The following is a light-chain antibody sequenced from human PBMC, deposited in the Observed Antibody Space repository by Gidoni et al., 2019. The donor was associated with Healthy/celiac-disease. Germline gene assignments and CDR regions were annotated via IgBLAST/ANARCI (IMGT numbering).Light chain of an antibody. CDR3: CSYAGSYTWV. Sequence: SALPQPRSVASAPVQSVTISCTGTSSDVGGYNYVPWYQQHPGKAPKLMIYDVSKRPSGVPDRFSGSKSGNTASLTISGLQAEDEADYYCCSYAGSYTWVFGGGTKLTVL. CDR1: SSDVGGYNY. CDR2: DVS. J-gene: IGLJ3*02. V-gene: IGLV2-11*01.